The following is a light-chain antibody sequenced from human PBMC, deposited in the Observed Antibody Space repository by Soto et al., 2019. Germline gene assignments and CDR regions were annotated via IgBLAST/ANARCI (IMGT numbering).Light chain of an antibody. CDR3: QQSYRTPLT. V-gene: IGKV1-39*01. J-gene: IGKJ4*01. CDR2: GAS. Sequence: DIQMTQSPSSLSASVGDRVTITCRASQSINKYLNWYQQKPGKAPKLLIYGASDLHSGVPSRFTGSGSGTDFTLIISSLQPEDFATYYCQQSYRTPLTFGGGTKVEIK. CDR1: QSINKY.